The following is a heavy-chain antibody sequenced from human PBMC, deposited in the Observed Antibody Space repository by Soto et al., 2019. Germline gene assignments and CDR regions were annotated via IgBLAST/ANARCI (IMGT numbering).Heavy chain of an antibody. J-gene: IGHJ5*02. CDR1: GGTFSSNP. CDR3: ARSEVVVAATPRFDP. V-gene: IGHV1-69*02. D-gene: IGHD2-15*01. Sequence: QVQLVQSGAEVKKPGSSVKVSCKASGGTFSSNPIIWVRQAPGQGLEWMGRIIPILGIANYAQKFQGRVTITADKSTSTAYMELSSLRSEDTAVYYCARSEVVVAATPRFDPWGQGTLVTVSS. CDR2: IIPILGIA.